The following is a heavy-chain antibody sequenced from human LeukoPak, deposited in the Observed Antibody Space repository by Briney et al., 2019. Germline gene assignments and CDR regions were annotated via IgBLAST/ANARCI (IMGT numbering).Heavy chain of an antibody. D-gene: IGHD6-13*01. J-gene: IGHJ4*02. Sequence: GGSLRLSCAASGFTFSDDYMSWFRQAPGKGLEWVSYISSSGTTIYYADSVKGRFTISRDNTKNSLYLQMHSLRAEDTAVYYCARARSRHSSISFGGQGTLVTVSS. V-gene: IGHV3-11*04. CDR1: GFTFSDDY. CDR2: ISSSGTTI. CDR3: ARARSRHSSISF.